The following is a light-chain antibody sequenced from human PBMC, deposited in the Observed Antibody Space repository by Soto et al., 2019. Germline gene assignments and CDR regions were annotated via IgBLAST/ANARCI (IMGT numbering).Light chain of an antibody. V-gene: IGKV1-5*01. J-gene: IGKJ1*01. CDR1: QSISSW. CDR3: QQYNSYSPVT. CDR2: DAS. Sequence: DIQMTQSPSTLSASVGDRVTITCRASQSISSWLAWYQQKPGKAPKLLIYDASSLESGVPSRFSGSGSGTEFTLTISSRQPDDFDTYYCQQYNSYSPVTFGQGTKVEIK.